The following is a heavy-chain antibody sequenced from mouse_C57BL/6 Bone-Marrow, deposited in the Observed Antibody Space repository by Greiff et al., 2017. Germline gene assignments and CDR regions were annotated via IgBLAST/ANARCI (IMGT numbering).Heavy chain of an antibody. CDR1: GYAFSSYW. V-gene: IGHV1-80*01. Sequence: QVQLQQSGAELVKPGASVKISCKASGYAFSSYWMNWVKQRPGKGLEWIGQIYPGDGDTNYNGKFKGKATLTADKSSSTAYMQLSSLTSEDSAVYFCARLNYYFYYFDYWGQGTTLTVSS. J-gene: IGHJ2*01. D-gene: IGHD2-1*01. CDR3: ARLNYYFYYFDY. CDR2: IYPGDGDT.